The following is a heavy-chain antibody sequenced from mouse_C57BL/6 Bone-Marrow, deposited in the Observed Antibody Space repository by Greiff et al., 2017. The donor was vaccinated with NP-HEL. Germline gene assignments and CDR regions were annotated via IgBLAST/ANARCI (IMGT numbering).Heavy chain of an antibody. CDR3: TRFPPDYYGSSWFAY. CDR2: ISSGGDYI. D-gene: IGHD1-1*01. CDR1: GFTFSSYA. Sequence: EVKLMESGEGLVKPGGSLKLSCAASGFTFSSYAMSWVRQTPEKRLEWVAYISSGGDYIYYADTVKGRFTISRDNARNTLYLQMSSLKSEDTAMYYCTRFPPDYYGSSWFAYWGQGTLVTVSA. V-gene: IGHV5-9-1*02. J-gene: IGHJ3*01.